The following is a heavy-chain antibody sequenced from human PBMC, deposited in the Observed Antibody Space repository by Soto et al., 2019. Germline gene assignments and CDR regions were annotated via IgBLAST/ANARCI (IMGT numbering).Heavy chain of an antibody. CDR3: AREPYCIAGAGYLDY. CDR2: IYYSGST. CDR1: GGSICSYY. D-gene: IGHD6-13*01. Sequence: QVQLQESGPGLVKPSETLSLTCTDSGGSICSYYWSWIRQPPGKGLEWIGYIYYSGSTNYNPTLMSRVTIAVDTSKNQCSLKLSSVTAADTAVYYSAREPYCIAGAGYLDYWGQGTLVTVSS. J-gene: IGHJ4*02. V-gene: IGHV4-59*01.